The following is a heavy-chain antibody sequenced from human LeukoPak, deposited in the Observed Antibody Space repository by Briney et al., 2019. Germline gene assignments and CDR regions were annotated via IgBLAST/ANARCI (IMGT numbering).Heavy chain of an antibody. D-gene: IGHD2-2*01. CDR1: GFTFSSYA. J-gene: IGHJ5*02. Sequence: GGSLRLSCAASGFTFSSYAMHWVRQAPGKGLEWVAVISYDGSNKYYADSVKGRFTISRDNSKNTPYLQMNSLRAEDTAVYYCARAQFPIVVVPVWFDPWGQGTLVTVSS. V-gene: IGHV3-30*04. CDR3: ARAQFPIVVVPVWFDP. CDR2: ISYDGSNK.